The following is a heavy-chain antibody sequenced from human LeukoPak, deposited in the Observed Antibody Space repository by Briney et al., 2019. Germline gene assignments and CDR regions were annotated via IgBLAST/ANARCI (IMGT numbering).Heavy chain of an antibody. CDR3: TRDRTTVTTTDYFDY. D-gene: IGHD4-17*01. J-gene: IGHJ4*02. CDR1: GFTFGDDA. Sequence: GGSLRLSCTASGFTFGDDAMSWFRQAPGKGLEWVGFIRSKAYGGTTEYAASVKGRFTISRDDSKSIAYLQMNSLKTEDTAVYYCTRDRTTVTTTDYFDYWGQGTLVTVSS. CDR2: IRSKAYGGTT. V-gene: IGHV3-49*03.